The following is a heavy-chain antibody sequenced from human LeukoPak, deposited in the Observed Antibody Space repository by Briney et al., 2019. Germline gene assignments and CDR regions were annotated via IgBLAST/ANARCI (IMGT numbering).Heavy chain of an antibody. V-gene: IGHV4-59*12. D-gene: IGHD6-25*01. Sequence: SETLSLTCTVSGGSISSYYWSWIRQPPGKGLEWIGYIYYSGNTNYNPSLKSRVTISIDTSKKQFSLNLNSVTAADTAVYYCARDEIYIAAAGFYWGQGTLVTVSS. CDR2: IYYSGNT. J-gene: IGHJ4*02. CDR3: ARDEIYIAAAGFY. CDR1: GGSISSYY.